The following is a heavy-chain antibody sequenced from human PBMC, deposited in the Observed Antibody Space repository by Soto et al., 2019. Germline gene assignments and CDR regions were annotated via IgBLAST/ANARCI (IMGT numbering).Heavy chain of an antibody. D-gene: IGHD2-2*01. Sequence: EVQLLESGGGLVQPGGSLRLSCAASGFTFSSYAMSWVRQAPGKGLEWVSAISGSGYSTYYADSVKGRFTISRDNSKNTXXLQMNSLRAEDTAVYYCAKGRGYCTSTSGYVGSDYWGQGTLVTVSS. J-gene: IGHJ4*02. CDR2: ISGSGYST. CDR1: GFTFSSYA. V-gene: IGHV3-23*01. CDR3: AKGRGYCTSTSGYVGSDY.